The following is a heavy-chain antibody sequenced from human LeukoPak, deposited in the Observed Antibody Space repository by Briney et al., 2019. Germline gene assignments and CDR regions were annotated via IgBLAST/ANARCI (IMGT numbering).Heavy chain of an antibody. CDR1: GFTFSSYA. CDR2: IAAGGGSI. V-gene: IGHV3-23*01. CDR3: AKVPFSGSYYPHFDS. D-gene: IGHD1-26*01. J-gene: IGHJ4*02. Sequence: GGSLRLSCAASGFTFSSYAMSWVRQAPGKGLEWVSAIAAGGGSIHFADSVKGRFTISRDNSKNTMYLQMNSLSAEDTAVYYCAKVPFSGSYYPHFDSWGQGTLVTVSS.